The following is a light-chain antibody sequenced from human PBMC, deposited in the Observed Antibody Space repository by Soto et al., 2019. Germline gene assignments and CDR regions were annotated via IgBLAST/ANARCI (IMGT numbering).Light chain of an antibody. J-gene: IGKJ1*01. CDR2: WAS. CDR3: QQYCSTPWT. V-gene: IGKV4-1*01. Sequence: DIVMTQSPDSLAVSLGERATINCKSSQSVLYSSNNKNYLTWYQQKPGQPPNLLIYWASTRESGVPDRLSGSGSGTDFTLTISSLRAEDVAVYYCQQYCSTPWTFGQGTKVEIK. CDR1: QSVLYSSNNKNY.